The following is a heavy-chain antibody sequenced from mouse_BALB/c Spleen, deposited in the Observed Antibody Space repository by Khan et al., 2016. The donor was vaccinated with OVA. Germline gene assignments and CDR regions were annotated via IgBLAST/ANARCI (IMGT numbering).Heavy chain of an antibody. J-gene: IGHJ4*01. D-gene: IGHD2-3*01. CDR2: ISYSGST. CDR1: GYSITSDYA. V-gene: IGHV3-2*02. Sequence: VQLQQSGPGLVKPSQSLSLTCTVTGYSITSDYAWNWIRQFPGNKLEWMGYISYSGSTSYNPSLKSRISITRDTSKTQFFLQLNSVTTEDTATYYCARDGSRYNYAMDYWGQGTAVTVSS. CDR3: ARDGSRYNYAMDY.